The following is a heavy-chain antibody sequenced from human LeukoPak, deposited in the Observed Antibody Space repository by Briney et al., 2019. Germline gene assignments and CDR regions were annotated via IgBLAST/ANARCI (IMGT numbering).Heavy chain of an antibody. CDR1: GGSISSSSVY. Sequence: SETLSLTCTVSGGSISSSSVYWGWIRQPPGKGLEWIATISYSGSTTSYNPSLKSRVTISVDRSKNHFSLRLSSVTAADTAVYYCAGLHDSSGYYPEYNGMDVWGQGTTVTVSS. D-gene: IGHD3-22*01. CDR2: ISYSGSTT. J-gene: IGHJ6*02. CDR3: AGLHDSSGYYPEYNGMDV. V-gene: IGHV4-39*07.